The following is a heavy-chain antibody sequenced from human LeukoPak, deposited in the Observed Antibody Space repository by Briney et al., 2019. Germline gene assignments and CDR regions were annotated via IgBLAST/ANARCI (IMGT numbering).Heavy chain of an antibody. D-gene: IGHD6-6*01. CDR3: ARDHGQSSSSFSYYFDY. Sequence: VASVKVSCXASGYTFTGYYMHWVRLAPGQGLEWMGWINPNSGGTNYAQKFQGRVTMTRDTSISTAYMELSRLRSDDTAVYYCARDHGQSSSSFSYYFDYWGQGTLVTVSS. V-gene: IGHV1-2*02. J-gene: IGHJ4*02. CDR1: GYTFTGYY. CDR2: INPNSGGT.